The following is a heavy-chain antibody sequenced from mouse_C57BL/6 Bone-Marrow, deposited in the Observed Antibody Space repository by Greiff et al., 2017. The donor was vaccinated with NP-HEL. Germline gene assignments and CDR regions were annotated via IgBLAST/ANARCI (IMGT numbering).Heavy chain of an antibody. Sequence: EVHLVESGGGLVQSGRSLRLSCATSGFTFSDFYMEWVRQAPGKGLEWIAASKNKANDYTTEYSASVKGRFIVSRDTSQSILYLQMNALRAEDTAIYYCARDVIYYYGSSYVGGYAMDYWGQGTSVTVSS. D-gene: IGHD1-1*01. CDR3: ARDVIYYYGSSYVGGYAMDY. CDR1: GFTFSDFY. J-gene: IGHJ4*01. CDR2: SKNKANDYTT. V-gene: IGHV7-1*01.